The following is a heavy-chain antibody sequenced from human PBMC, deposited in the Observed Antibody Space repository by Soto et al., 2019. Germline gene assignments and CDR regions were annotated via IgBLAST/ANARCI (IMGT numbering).Heavy chain of an antibody. CDR3: AREEYSYYGMDV. CDR1: GYTFTGYY. J-gene: IGHJ6*02. Sequence: QVQLVQSGAEVKKPGASVKVSCKASGYTFTGYYMHWVRQAPGQGLEWMGWINPNSGGTNYAQKFQGWVTMTRDTYISTAYMELSRLSSDDTPVYYCAREEYSYYGMDVWGQGTTVTVSS. CDR2: INPNSGGT. V-gene: IGHV1-2*04.